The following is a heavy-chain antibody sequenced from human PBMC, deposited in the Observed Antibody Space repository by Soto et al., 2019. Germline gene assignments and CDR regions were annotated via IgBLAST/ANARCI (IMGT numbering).Heavy chain of an antibody. CDR3: ARDGGGSVIDY. J-gene: IGHJ4*02. V-gene: IGHV4-34*01. D-gene: IGHD2-15*01. Sequence: SETLSLTCAVYGGSFSGYYWSWIRQPPGKGLEWIGEINHSGSTNYNPSLKSRVTISVDTSKNQFSLKLSSVTAADTAVYYCARDGGGSVIDYWGQGTLVTVSS. CDR1: GGSFSGYY. CDR2: INHSGST.